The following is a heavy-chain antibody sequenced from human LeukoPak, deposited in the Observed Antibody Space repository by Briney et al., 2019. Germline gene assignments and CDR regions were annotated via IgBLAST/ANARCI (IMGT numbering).Heavy chain of an antibody. V-gene: IGHV3-74*01. CDR1: GFTFSKYW. J-gene: IGHJ4*02. D-gene: IGHD6-19*01. CDR3: ATKQWLAPPPDS. CDR2: INTDGTVT. Sequence: GGSLRLSCAASGFTFSKYWMLWVRQAPGKGLESVSRINTDGTVTTYADSVKGRFTVSRDNADKTMFLQMNSVRDEGTAVYYCATKQWLAPPPDSWGQGTPVTVSS.